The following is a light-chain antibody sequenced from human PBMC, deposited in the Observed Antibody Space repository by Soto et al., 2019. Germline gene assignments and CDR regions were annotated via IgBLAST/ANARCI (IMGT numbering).Light chain of an antibody. CDR1: QSVSSS. Sequence: DIVLTQSPATLSLSPGERATLSCRASQSVSSSLAWYQQRPGQTPRLLIYDASNRSTGIPARFRGSWSGTDFTLTISSLEPEDFAVYYGQQRNNWHLRWTFGGGTKVESK. CDR3: QQRNNWHLRWT. V-gene: IGKV3-11*01. CDR2: DAS. J-gene: IGKJ4*01.